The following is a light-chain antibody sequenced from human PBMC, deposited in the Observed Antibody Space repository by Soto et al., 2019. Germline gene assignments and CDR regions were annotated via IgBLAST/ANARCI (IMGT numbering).Light chain of an antibody. CDR1: SSDIGGYNY. Sequence: QSALTQPASVSGSPGQSITISCTGTSSDIGGYNYVSWYQQHPGKVPKLMIYEVSNRPSGVSDRFSGSRSDNTASLTISGLQAEDESDYYCISYTSSSTWVFGGGTKLTVL. J-gene: IGLJ3*02. V-gene: IGLV2-14*01. CDR3: ISYTSSSTWV. CDR2: EVS.